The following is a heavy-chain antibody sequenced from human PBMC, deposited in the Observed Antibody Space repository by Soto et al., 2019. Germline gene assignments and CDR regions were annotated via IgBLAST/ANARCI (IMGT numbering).Heavy chain of an antibody. J-gene: IGHJ6*02. V-gene: IGHV3-53*01. CDR2: IYSGGST. CDR1: GFTVSSNY. CDR3: ARGLAAAEDYYYGMDV. D-gene: IGHD6-13*01. Sequence: PGGSLRLSCAASGFTVSSNYMSWVRQAPGKGLEWVSVIYSGGSTYYADSVKGRFTISRDNSKNTLYLQMNSLRAEDTAVYYCARGLAAAEDYYYGMDVWGQGTTVTVSS.